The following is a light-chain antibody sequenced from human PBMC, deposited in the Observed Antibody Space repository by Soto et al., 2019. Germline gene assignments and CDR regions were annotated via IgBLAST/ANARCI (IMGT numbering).Light chain of an antibody. Sequence: EIVMTQSPATLSLSPGARAALSCRASQSINSELAWYQQKPGQPPRLLIYGGSTRATGVPARFTGSESGSEFTLTISGLQSEDCSVYYCQQGHNWPLTFGQGTRLEI. CDR1: QSINSE. CDR2: GGS. V-gene: IGKV3-15*01. CDR3: QQGHNWPLT. J-gene: IGKJ2*01.